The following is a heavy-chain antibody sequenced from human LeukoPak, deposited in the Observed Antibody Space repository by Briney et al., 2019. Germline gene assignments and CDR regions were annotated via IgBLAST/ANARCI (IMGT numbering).Heavy chain of an antibody. CDR3: ARGLFVLSYSSGWYFDY. CDR1: GYTFTGYY. Sequence: ASVKVSCKASGYTFTGYYMHWVRQAPGQGLEWRGWINPNSGGTNYAQKFQGRVTMTRDTSISTAYMELSRLRSDDTAVYYCARGLFVLSYSSGWYFDYWGQGTLVTVSS. D-gene: IGHD6-19*01. CDR2: INPNSGGT. V-gene: IGHV1-2*02. J-gene: IGHJ4*02.